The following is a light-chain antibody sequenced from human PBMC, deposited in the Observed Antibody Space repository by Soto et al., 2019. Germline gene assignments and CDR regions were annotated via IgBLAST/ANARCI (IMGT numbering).Light chain of an antibody. J-gene: IGKJ5*01. V-gene: IGKV3-20*01. Sequence: EIVLTQSPGTLSLSPGERATLSCRASLSVRSSYLAWYQQRPGQPPRLLMDGATRATGIPDRFSGSGSGTDFTLTISNLEPEDFAVYYCQQYGSSPITFGQGTRLDIK. CDR2: GA. CDR1: LSVRSSY. CDR3: QQYGSSPIT.